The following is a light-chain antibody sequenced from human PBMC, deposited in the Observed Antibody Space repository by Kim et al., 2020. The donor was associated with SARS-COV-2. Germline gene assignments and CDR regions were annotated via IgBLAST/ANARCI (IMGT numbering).Light chain of an antibody. Sequence: EIVLTQSPGTLSLSPGERATLSCRASQSVPSNYLAWYQQKPGQAPRVLIYAASSRVTGIPDRFSGSGSGTDFTLTISRLEPEDFAMYYCQQYDSSPPDTFGQGTRLEIK. J-gene: IGKJ5*01. CDR2: AAS. CDR3: QQYDSSPPDT. CDR1: QSVPSNY. V-gene: IGKV3-20*01.